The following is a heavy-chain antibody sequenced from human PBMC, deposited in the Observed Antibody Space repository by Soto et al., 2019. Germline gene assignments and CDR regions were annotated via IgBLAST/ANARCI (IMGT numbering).Heavy chain of an antibody. CDR3: TRKKNNYYDSSGYYLVFDY. CDR2: IRSKAYGGTT. Sequence: GGSLRLSCTASGFTFGDYAMSWFRQAPGKGLEWVGFIRSKAYGGTTEYAASVKGRFTISRDDSKSIAYLQMNSLKTEDTAVYYCTRKKNNYYDSSGYYLVFDYWGRGTLVTVSS. V-gene: IGHV3-49*03. CDR1: GFTFGDYA. J-gene: IGHJ4*02. D-gene: IGHD3-22*01.